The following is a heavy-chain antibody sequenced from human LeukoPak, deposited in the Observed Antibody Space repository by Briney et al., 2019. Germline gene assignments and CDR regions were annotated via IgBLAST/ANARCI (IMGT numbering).Heavy chain of an antibody. D-gene: IGHD6-13*01. CDR1: GGSISSYY. CDR3: ARAGIWQLVY. Sequence: SETLSLTCTVSGGSISSYYWSWIRQPPGKGLEWIGYIHYSGSTNYNPSLKSRVTISVDTSKNQFSLKLSSVTAADTAVYYCARAGIWQLVYWGQGTLVTVSS. CDR2: IHYSGST. V-gene: IGHV4-59*12. J-gene: IGHJ4*02.